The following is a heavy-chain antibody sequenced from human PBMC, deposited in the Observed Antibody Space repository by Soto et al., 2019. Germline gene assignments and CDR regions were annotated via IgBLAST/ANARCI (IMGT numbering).Heavy chain of an antibody. J-gene: IGHJ4*02. CDR3: ARAMVRGVIIS. CDR2: IYYSGST. V-gene: IGHV4-59*01. CDR1: GGSISSYY. D-gene: IGHD3-10*01. Sequence: SLTCTVSGGSISSYYWSWIRQPPGKGLEWIGYIYYSGSTNYNPSLKSRVTISVDTSKNQFSLKLSSVTAADKAVYYCARAMVRGVIISWGQGTLVTVSS.